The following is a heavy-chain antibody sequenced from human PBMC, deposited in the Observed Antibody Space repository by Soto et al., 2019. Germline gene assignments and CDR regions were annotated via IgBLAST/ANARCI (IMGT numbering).Heavy chain of an antibody. D-gene: IGHD7-27*01. V-gene: IGHV3-23*01. CDR3: AKEVSLGSTVDLGY. CDR2: ISGSGGST. Sequence: PGGSLRLSCAASGFTFSSFAMSWVRHSPGKGLEWVSTISGSGGSTYYADAVKGRFTISRDNSMGTLYLQMKSLRVEDTAIYYCAKEVSLGSTVDLGYWGQGALVTVSS. J-gene: IGHJ4*02. CDR1: GFTFSSFA.